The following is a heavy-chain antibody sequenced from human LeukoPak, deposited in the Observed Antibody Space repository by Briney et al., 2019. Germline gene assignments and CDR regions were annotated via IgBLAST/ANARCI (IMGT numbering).Heavy chain of an antibody. CDR1: SGSINSGSYY. CDR2: IYTSGRTT. J-gene: IGHJ4*02. Sequence: SETLSLTCTVSSGSINSGSYYWSWIRQPAGKGLEWIGRIYTSGRTTNYNPSLKSRVTISVDTSKNQFSLKPSSVTAADTAVYYCARDVGGLDYWGQGTLVTVSS. D-gene: IGHD3-10*01. CDR3: ARDVGGLDY. V-gene: IGHV4-61*02.